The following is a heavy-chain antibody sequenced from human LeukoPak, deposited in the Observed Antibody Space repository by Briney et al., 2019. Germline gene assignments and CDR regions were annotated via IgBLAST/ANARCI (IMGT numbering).Heavy chain of an antibody. CDR1: GFTFSSYA. CDR3: ARSTPYYYDSSHDY. V-gene: IGHV3-30-3*01. J-gene: IGHJ4*02. Sequence: PGGSLRLSCAASGFTFSSYAMHWVRQAPGKGLEWVAVISYDGSNKYYADSVKGRFTISRDNSKNTLYLQMNSLRAEDTAVYYCARSTPYYYDSSHDYWGQGTLVAVSS. CDR2: ISYDGSNK. D-gene: IGHD3-22*01.